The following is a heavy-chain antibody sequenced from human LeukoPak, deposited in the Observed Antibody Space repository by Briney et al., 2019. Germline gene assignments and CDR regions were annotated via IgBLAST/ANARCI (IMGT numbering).Heavy chain of an antibody. CDR1: GYTFTSYA. D-gene: IGHD3-16*02. Sequence: ASVKVSCKASGYTFTSYAMNWVRQAPGQGLEWMGWINTNTGNPTYAQGFTGRFVFSLDTSVSTAYLQISSLKAEDTAVYYCARVPRELSLLHLWLEGYYFDYWGQGTLVTVSS. CDR2: INTNTGNP. CDR3: ARVPRELSLLHLWLEGYYFDY. J-gene: IGHJ4*02. V-gene: IGHV7-4-1*02.